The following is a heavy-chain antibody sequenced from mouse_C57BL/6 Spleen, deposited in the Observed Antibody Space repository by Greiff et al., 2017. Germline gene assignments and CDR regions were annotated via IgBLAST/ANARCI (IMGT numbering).Heavy chain of an antibody. D-gene: IGHD3-2*02. CDR3: ARPLDSSGGFDY. J-gene: IGHJ2*01. Sequence: EVHLVESGGDLVKPGGSLKLSCAASGFTFSSYGMSWVRQTPDKRLEWVATISSGGGYTYYPDSVKGRFTISRDDAKNTLYLQMSSLKSEDTAMYYCARPLDSSGGFDYWGQGTTLTVSS. CDR1: GFTFSSYG. CDR2: ISSGGGYT. V-gene: IGHV5-6*01.